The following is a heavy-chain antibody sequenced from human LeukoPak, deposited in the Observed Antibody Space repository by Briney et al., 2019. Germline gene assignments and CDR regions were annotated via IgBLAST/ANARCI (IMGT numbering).Heavy chain of an antibody. CDR2: IYYSGST. CDR3: ARGGSGYYPFDY. D-gene: IGHD3-22*01. CDR1: GGYISSYY. V-gene: IGHV4-59*01. J-gene: IGHJ4*02. Sequence: SEALSLTCTTCGGYISSYYWSWIRQPPGKGLEWIGYIYYSGSTNYNPSLKSRVTISVDTSKNQFSLKLSSVTAADTAVYYCARGGSGYYPFDYWGQGTLVTVSS.